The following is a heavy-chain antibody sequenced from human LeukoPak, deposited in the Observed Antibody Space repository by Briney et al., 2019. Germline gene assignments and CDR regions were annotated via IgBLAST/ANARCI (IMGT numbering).Heavy chain of an antibody. CDR3: ARHGYSYGSSVDY. CDR1: GYSFTSYW. V-gene: IGHV5-51*01. D-gene: IGHD5-18*01. J-gene: IGHJ4*02. Sequence: GESLKISCKGSGYSFTSYWIGWVRQMPGKGLEWMGIIYPGDSDTRHSPSFLGQVTISADKSISTAYLQWSSLKASDTAMYYCARHGYSYGSSVDYWGQGTLVTVSS. CDR2: IYPGDSDT.